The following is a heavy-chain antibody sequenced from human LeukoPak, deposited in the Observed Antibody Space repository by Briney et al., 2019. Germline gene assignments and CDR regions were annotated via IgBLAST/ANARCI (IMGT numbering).Heavy chain of an antibody. CDR1: GYTFTGYY. V-gene: IGHV1-2*02. J-gene: IGHJ4*02. D-gene: IGHD1-26*01. CDR2: INPNSGGT. Sequence: GASVKVSCKASGYTFTGYYMHWVRQAPGQGLEWMGWINPNSGGTNYAQKFQGRVTMTRDTSISTAYMELSRLRSDDTAVYYCARDPSGSYWGCDYWGQGTLVTVSS. CDR3: ARDPSGSYWGCDY.